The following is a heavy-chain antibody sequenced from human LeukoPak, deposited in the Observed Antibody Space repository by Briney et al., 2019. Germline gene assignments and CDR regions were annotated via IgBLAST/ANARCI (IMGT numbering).Heavy chain of an antibody. CDR2: MNPNSGNT. D-gene: IGHD3-10*01. J-gene: IGHJ6*03. Sequence: ASVKVSCKASGYTFTGYYMHWVRQATGQGLEWMGWMNPNSGNTGYAQKFQGRVTITRNTSISTAYMELSSLRSEDTAVYYCARGPRGWFGELLGYYYYMDVWGKGTTVTVSS. CDR3: ARGPRGWFGELLGYYYYMDV. V-gene: IGHV1-8*03. CDR1: GYTFTGYY.